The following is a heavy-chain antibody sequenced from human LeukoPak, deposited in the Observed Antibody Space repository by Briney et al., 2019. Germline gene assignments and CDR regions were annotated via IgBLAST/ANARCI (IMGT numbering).Heavy chain of an antibody. D-gene: IGHD6-6*01. CDR3: ASIAARRGDWFDP. J-gene: IGHJ5*02. Sequence: SQTLSLTCTVPGGSISSGDYYWSWIRQPPGKGLEWIVYIYYSGSTYYNPSLKSRVTISVDTSKNQFSLKLSSVTAADTAVYYCASIAARRGDWFDPWGQGTLVTVSS. V-gene: IGHV4-30-4*08. CDR1: GGSISSGDYY. CDR2: IYYSGST.